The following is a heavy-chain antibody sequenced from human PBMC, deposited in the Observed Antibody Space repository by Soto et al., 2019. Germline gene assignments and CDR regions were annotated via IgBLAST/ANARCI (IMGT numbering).Heavy chain of an antibody. D-gene: IGHD6-13*01. V-gene: IGHV5-51*01. J-gene: IGHJ6*02. CDR1: GYSFTSYW. CDR2: IYPGDSDT. Sequence: GESLKISCKGSGYSFTSYWIGWVRQMPGKGLEWMGIIYPGDSDTRYSPSFQGQVTISADKSISTAYLQWSSLKASDTAMYYCARYLYSRPLYYYYGMDVWGQGTTVTVYS. CDR3: ARYLYSRPLYYYYGMDV.